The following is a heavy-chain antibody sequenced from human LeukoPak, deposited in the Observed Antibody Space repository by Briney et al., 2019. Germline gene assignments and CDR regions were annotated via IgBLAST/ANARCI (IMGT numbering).Heavy chain of an antibody. J-gene: IGHJ4*02. CDR2: MSSSDDGR. CDR3: ARSARLMKGVVEVTALDD. V-gene: IGHV3-23*01. Sequence: QPGGSLRLSCATSGFSFSSYAMSWVRQAPGKGLEWVSAMSSSDDGRYYAASVRGRFTISRDTSRSTLYLQMNSLRADDTAVYYCARSARLMKGVVEVTALDDWGQGTLVTVSS. D-gene: IGHD3-3*01. CDR1: GFSFSSYA.